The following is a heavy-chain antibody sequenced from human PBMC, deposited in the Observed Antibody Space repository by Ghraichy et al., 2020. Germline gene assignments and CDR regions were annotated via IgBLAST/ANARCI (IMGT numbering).Heavy chain of an antibody. D-gene: IGHD3-16*01. J-gene: IGHJ4*02. CDR2: ISGNAGST. CDR1: GFTFSTYA. Sequence: GGSLRLSYAASGFTFSTYAMSWVRQAPGKVLEWVSGISGNAGSTSYGDSVKGRFTISRDNSKNTLYLQMNSLRAEDTAVYYCAKALYGGLDYWGQGLLVTVSS. V-gene: IGHV3-23*01. CDR3: AKALYGGLDY.